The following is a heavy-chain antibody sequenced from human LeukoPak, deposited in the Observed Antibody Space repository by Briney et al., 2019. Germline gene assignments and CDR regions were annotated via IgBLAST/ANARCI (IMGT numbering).Heavy chain of an antibody. J-gene: IGHJ4*02. D-gene: IGHD6-13*01. CDR2: ISYDGDNE. Sequence: PGGSLRLSCAASGFTFSNFAMHWVRQAPGKGLEWVAVISYDGDNEYYADSVKGRFTISRDNAKNTMYLQMNSLRAEDTALYYCARVTEYSTAGMRYWGQGTLVTVSS. CDR3: ARVTEYSTAGMRY. V-gene: IGHV3-30-3*01. CDR1: GFTFSNFA.